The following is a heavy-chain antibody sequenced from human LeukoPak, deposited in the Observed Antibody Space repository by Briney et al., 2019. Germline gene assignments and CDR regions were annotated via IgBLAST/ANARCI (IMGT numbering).Heavy chain of an antibody. J-gene: IGHJ4*02. CDR3: ARDVGQRTGNY. V-gene: IGHV4-4*02. CDR2: MYHTGNT. CDR1: GGSISSNNW. D-gene: IGHD1-14*01. Sequence: PSETLSLTCTVSGGSISSNNWWSWVRQPPGKGLEWIGEMYHTGNTNYNPSLKSRVTISVDKSKNQFSLKLTSVTAADTAVYYCARDVGQRTGNYWGQGTLVSVSS.